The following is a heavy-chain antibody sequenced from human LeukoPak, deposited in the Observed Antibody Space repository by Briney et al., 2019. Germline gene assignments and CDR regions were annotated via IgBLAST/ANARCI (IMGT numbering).Heavy chain of an antibody. CDR2: INHSGST. Sequence: PSETLSLTCAVYGGSFSGYYWSWIRQPPGKGLEWIGEINHSGSTNYNPSLKSRVTISVDTSKNQFSLKLSSVTAADTAEYYCARGRWPAMASSPYYYYYGMDVWGQGTTVTVSS. CDR1: GGSFSGYY. V-gene: IGHV4-34*01. D-gene: IGHD5-18*01. CDR3: ARGRWPAMASSPYYYYYGMDV. J-gene: IGHJ6*02.